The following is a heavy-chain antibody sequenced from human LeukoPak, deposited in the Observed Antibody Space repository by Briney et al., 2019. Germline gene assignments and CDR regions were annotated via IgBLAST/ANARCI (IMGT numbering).Heavy chain of an antibody. CDR2: VSGSGGST. CDR1: AFTFSSYA. Sequence: GGSLRLSCAASAFTFSSYAMSWVRQAPGKGLEWVSGVSGSGGSTYYADSAKGRFTISRDNSKNTLYLQLNSLRVEDTAEYYCAKTLRESSGREYFDLWGRGTLVTVSS. CDR3: AKTLRESSGREYFDL. J-gene: IGHJ2*01. V-gene: IGHV3-23*01. D-gene: IGHD6-19*01.